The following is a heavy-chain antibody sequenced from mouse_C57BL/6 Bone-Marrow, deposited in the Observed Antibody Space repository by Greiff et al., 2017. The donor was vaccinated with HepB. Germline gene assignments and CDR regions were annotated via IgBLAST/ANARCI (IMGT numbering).Heavy chain of an antibody. CDR3: ARDYGRGYYFDY. CDR1: GYAFSSYW. V-gene: IGHV1-80*01. D-gene: IGHD1-1*01. J-gene: IGHJ2*01. CDR2: IYPGDGDT. Sequence: VQLQHSGAELVKPGASVKISCKASGYAFSSYWMHWVKQRPGKGLEWIGQIYPGDGDTNYNGKFKGKATLTADKSSSTAYMQLSSLTSEDSAVYFCARDYGRGYYFDYWGQGTTLTVSS.